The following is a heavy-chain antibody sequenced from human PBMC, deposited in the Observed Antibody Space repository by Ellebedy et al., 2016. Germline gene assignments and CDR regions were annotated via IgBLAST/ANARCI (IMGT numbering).Heavy chain of an antibody. CDR2: ISSTSSNI. D-gene: IGHD1-14*01. V-gene: IGHV3-21*01. J-gene: IGHJ4*02. CDR1: GFTRATYS. Sequence: GESLKTSXAASGFTRATYSMTWVRQAPGKGLEWVASISSTSSNIYYADSVRGRFTISRDNARHSLYLQMTSLRPEDTALYFCAYRGLDYWGQGIQVIVSS. CDR3: AYRGLDY.